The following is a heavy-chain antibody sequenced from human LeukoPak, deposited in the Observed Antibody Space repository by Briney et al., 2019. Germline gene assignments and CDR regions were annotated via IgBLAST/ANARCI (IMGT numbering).Heavy chain of an antibody. CDR3: ARSPLVLWFGEPTPDWYFDL. D-gene: IGHD3-10*01. CDR1: GYTFTGYY. V-gene: IGHV1-46*01. CDR2: INPSGGST. Sequence: GASVKVSCKASGYTFTGYYMHWVRQAPGQGLEWMGIINPSGGSTSYAQKFQGRVTMTRDTSTSTVYMELSSLRSEDTAVYYCARSPLVLWFGEPTPDWYFDLWGRGTLVTVSS. J-gene: IGHJ2*01.